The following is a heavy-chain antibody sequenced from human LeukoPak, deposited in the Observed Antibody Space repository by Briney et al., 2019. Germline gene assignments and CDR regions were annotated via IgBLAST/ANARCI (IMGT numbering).Heavy chain of an antibody. J-gene: IGHJ4*02. CDR3: AKGGITMVLGD. Sequence: PGGSLRLSCIASGLTVSSNYMGWVRQAPGKGLEWVSVIYSGGNTYYADSVKGRFTISRDNSKNTLYLQMNSLRAEDTAVYYCAKGGITMVLGDWGQGTLVTVSS. CDR2: IYSGGNT. CDR1: GLTVSSNY. D-gene: IGHD3-10*01. V-gene: IGHV3-53*01.